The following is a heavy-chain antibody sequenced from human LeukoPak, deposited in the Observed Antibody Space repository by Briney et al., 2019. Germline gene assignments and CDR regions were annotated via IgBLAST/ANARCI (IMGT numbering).Heavy chain of an antibody. CDR3: ARGSGRGAVASY. D-gene: IGHD6-19*01. CDR1: GGSFSGYY. J-gene: IGHJ4*02. CDR2: INHSGST. Sequence: SETLSLTCAVYGGSFSGYYWSWIRQPPGKGLEWIGEINHSGSTNYNPSLKSRVTISVDTSKNQFSLKLSSVTAADTAVYYCARGSGRGAVASYRGQGTLVTVSS. V-gene: IGHV4-34*01.